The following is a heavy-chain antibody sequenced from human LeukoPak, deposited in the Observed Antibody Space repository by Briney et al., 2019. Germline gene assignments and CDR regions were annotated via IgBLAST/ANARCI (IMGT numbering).Heavy chain of an antibody. V-gene: IGHV3-23*01. Sequence: GGSLRLSFSASGFTFSSYAIIWVRQAPGKGREWVSAISGSGGSTYYADSVKGRFTVARDNSKNTLQLNMNSLRAADPAVYYCQARHGYWGHGTLVTVSS. CDR1: GFTFSSYA. CDR2: ISGSGGST. CDR3: QARHGY. D-gene: IGHD6-6*01. J-gene: IGHJ4*01.